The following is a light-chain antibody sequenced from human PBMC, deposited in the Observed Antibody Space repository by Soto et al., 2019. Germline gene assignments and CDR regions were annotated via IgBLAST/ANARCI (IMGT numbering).Light chain of an antibody. J-gene: IGKJ1*01. CDR2: GAS. CDR3: HQYNNWPPWK. CDR1: RGISSN. Sequence: ELVMTQSPGTLSVSPGERASLSCRASRGISSNLAWNQQKPGQAPRLLIYGASTRATGIPARFSGSGSGTEFTLTIRSLQSEDFAVYYCHQYNNWPPWKCGQGIMGAIK. V-gene: IGKV3-15*01.